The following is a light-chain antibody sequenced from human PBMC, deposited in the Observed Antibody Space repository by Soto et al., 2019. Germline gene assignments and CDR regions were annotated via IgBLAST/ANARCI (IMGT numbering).Light chain of an antibody. CDR2: AAS. J-gene: IGKJ2*01. V-gene: IGKV3-15*01. CDR1: QRVSTN. CDR3: QQYNNWPYT. Sequence: IVMTQSPATLPVSPGERATLSCRATQRVSTNLAWYQQKPGQAPRLLIYAASSRATGVPARFSGSGSGTEFTLTISSLQSEDFAFYYCQQYNNWPYTFGQGTRLEVK.